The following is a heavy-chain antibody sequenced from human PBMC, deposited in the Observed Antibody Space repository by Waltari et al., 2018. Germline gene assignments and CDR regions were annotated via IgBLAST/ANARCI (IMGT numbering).Heavy chain of an antibody. CDR3: ARVQDYVRDY. J-gene: IGHJ4*02. V-gene: IGHV4-34*01. Sequence: QVQLQQWGAGLLKPSETLSLTCAVYGGSFSEYYWSWIRQPPGKGMEWFGEINHRGSTNYNPSLKSRITISIDTSKNQFSLKLNSVTAADTAVYYCARVQDYVRDYWGQGTLVTVSS. CDR1: GGSFSEYY. CDR2: INHRGST. D-gene: IGHD3-16*01.